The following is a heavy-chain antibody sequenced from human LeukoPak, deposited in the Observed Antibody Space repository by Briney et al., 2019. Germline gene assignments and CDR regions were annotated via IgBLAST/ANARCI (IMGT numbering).Heavy chain of an antibody. D-gene: IGHD6-19*01. CDR1: GGTFSSYA. Sequence: SVKVSCNASGGTFSSYAISWVRQAPGQGLEWMGRIIPIFGIANYAQKFQGRVTITADKSTSTAYMELSSLRSEDTAVYYCARDQVAGTGWFDYWGQGTLVTVSS. J-gene: IGHJ4*02. CDR2: IIPIFGIA. V-gene: IGHV1-69*04. CDR3: ARDQVAGTGWFDY.